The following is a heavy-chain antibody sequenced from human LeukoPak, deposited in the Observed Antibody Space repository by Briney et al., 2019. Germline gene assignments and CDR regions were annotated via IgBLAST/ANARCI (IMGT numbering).Heavy chain of an antibody. Sequence: PGGSLRLSCAASGFTFSSYGMSWVRQAPGKGLEWVSAISGSGGSTYYADSVKGRFTISRDNSKNTLYLQMNSLRAEDTAVYYCAKERDYYDSSGYYWGYYFDYWGQGTLVTVSS. D-gene: IGHD3-22*01. CDR3: AKERDYYDSSGYYWGYYFDY. CDR1: GFTFSSYG. V-gene: IGHV3-23*01. CDR2: ISGSGGST. J-gene: IGHJ4*02.